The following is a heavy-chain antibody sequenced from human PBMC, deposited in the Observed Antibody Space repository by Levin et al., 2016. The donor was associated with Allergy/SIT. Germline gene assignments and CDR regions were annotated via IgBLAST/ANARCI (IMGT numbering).Heavy chain of an antibody. CDR3: VSSIVILEGRGFDN. J-gene: IGHJ4*02. CDR2: IVGDGSYT. Sequence: GESLKISCAASGFTFGDYYMNWIRQAPGKGLEWVSYIVGDGSYTKYADSVMGRFTVSRDNAKKSLYLEMNMLRVDDTALYYCVSSIVILEGRGFDNWGPGTLVTVSS. D-gene: IGHD2/OR15-2a*01. V-gene: IGHV3-11*03. CDR1: GFTFGDYY.